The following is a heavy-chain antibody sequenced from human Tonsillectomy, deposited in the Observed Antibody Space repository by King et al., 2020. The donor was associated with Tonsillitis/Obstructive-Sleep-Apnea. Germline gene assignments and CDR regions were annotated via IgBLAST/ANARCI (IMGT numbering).Heavy chain of an antibody. Sequence: VQLVESGGGLVQPGGSLRLSCAASGFSLRSYWMHWVRHAPGKGLVWVSRINSDGSSTRYADSVKGRFTISRDNAKNTLYLQMNSLRAEDTAVYYCAREGSWAFDHWGQGTLVTVSS. CDR2: INSDGSST. D-gene: IGHD7-27*01. J-gene: IGHJ4*02. CDR1: GFSLRSYW. CDR3: AREGSWAFDH. V-gene: IGHV3-74*01.